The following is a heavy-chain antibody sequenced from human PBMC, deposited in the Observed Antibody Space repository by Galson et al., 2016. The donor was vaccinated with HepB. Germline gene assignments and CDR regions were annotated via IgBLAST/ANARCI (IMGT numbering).Heavy chain of an antibody. D-gene: IGHD3-10*01. CDR3: ARDRSSGSGSSGY. Sequence: IRQPPGKGLEWIGNLYYSGSTYYNPSLKSRVTISVDTSKNQFSLKLSSVTAADTAVYFCARDRSSGSGSSGYWGQGTLVTVSS. V-gene: IGHV4-39*07. J-gene: IGHJ4*02. CDR2: LYYSGST.